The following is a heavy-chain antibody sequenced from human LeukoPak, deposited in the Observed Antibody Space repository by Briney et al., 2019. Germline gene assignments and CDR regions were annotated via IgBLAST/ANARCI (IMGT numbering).Heavy chain of an antibody. CDR1: GFTFSSYG. J-gene: IGHJ6*02. CDR2: ISYDGSNK. Sequence: GGSLRLSCAASGFTFSSYGMHWVRQAPGKGLEWVAVISYDGSNKYYADSVKGRFTISRDNSKNTLYLQMNSLRADDTAVYFCARGVPAATSLGYYYYGMDVWGQGTTVTVSS. V-gene: IGHV3-30*03. D-gene: IGHD2-2*01. CDR3: ARGVPAATSLGYYYYGMDV.